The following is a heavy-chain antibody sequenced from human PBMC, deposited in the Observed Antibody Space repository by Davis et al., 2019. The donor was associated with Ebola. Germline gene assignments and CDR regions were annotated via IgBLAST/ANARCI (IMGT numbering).Heavy chain of an antibody. Sequence: GSLRLSCTVSGYSINRGFTWGWIRQPPGKGLEWIGSIYHSGSTNYSPSLKSRVTISADTSKNQFSLRLKSVTAADTAMYYCARVSSWIVVVVAATPGFDPWGQGTLVTVSS. CDR2: IYHSGST. CDR1: GYSINRGFT. J-gene: IGHJ5*02. CDR3: ARVSSWIVVVVAATPGFDP. V-gene: IGHV4-38-2*02. D-gene: IGHD2-15*01.